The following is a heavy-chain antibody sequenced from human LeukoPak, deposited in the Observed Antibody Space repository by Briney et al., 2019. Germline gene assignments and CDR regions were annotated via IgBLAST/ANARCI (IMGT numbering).Heavy chain of an antibody. V-gene: IGHV3-23*01. J-gene: IGHJ4*02. D-gene: IGHD7-27*01. CDR1: GFTFSSYT. CDR2: ITTSDGNT. Sequence: GGSLRLSCAASGFTFSSYTMSWVRQAPGKGLEWVSTITTSDGNTYYANSVKGRFTVSRDNSKNTLYLQMNSLRAEDTAVYYCAKDGGLWVSAHWGDSWGRGTLVTVSS. CDR3: AKDGGLWVSAHWGDS.